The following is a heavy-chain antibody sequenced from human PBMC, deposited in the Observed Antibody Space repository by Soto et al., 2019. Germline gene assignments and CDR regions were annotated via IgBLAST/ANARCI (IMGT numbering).Heavy chain of an antibody. CDR1: GFPFSSYA. Sequence: GGSLSLSCAASGFPFSSYAMSWVRQAPGKGLEWVSAISGSGGSTYYADSVKGRFTISRDNSKNTLYLQMNSLRAEDTAVYYCAKADSYYYDSSGPFDYWGQGTLVTVSS. V-gene: IGHV3-23*01. J-gene: IGHJ4*02. CDR2: ISGSGGST. D-gene: IGHD3-22*01. CDR3: AKADSYYYDSSGPFDY.